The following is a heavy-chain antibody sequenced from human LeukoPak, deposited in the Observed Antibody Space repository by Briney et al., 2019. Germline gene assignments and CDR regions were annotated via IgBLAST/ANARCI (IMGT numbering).Heavy chain of an antibody. J-gene: IGHJ4*02. CDR3: TTLYSSSWADFDY. CDR2: IKSKTDGGTT. Sequence: PGGSLRLSCAASGFTFSNAWMSWVRQAPGKGLEWVGRIKSKTDGGTTDYAAPVKGRFTISRDDSKNTLYLQMNSLKTEDTAVYYCTTLYSSSWADFDYWGQGTLVTVSS. CDR1: GFTFSNAW. V-gene: IGHV3-15*01. D-gene: IGHD6-13*01.